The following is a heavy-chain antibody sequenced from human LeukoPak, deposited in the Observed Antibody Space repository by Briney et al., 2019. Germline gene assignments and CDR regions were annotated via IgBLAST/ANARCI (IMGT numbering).Heavy chain of an antibody. V-gene: IGHV3-21*01. CDR2: ISSSSSYI. Sequence: GGSLRLSCAASGFTVSSNYMSWVRQAPGKGLEWVSSISSSSSYIYYADSVKGRFTISRDNAKNSLYLQMNSLRAEDTAVYYCARDVYDILTGYYAGYFDYWGQGTLVTVSS. CDR1: GFTVSSNY. D-gene: IGHD3-9*01. J-gene: IGHJ4*02. CDR3: ARDVYDILTGYYAGYFDY.